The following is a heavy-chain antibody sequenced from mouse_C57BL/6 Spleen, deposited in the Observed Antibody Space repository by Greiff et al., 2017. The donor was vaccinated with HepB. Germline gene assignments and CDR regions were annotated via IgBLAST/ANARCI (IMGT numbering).Heavy chain of an antibody. CDR3: ASNYFDYCLWYFDV. Sequence: VQLQQSGPELVKPGASVKISCKASGYSFTDYNMNWVKQSNGKGLEWIGVLNPNYGTTSYNQKFKGKATLTVDQSSSTAYMQLNSLTSEDSAVYSSASNYFDYCLWYFDVWGTGTTVTVSS. J-gene: IGHJ1*03. D-gene: IGHD1-1*01. V-gene: IGHV1-39*01. CDR2: LNPNYGTT. CDR1: GYSFTDYN.